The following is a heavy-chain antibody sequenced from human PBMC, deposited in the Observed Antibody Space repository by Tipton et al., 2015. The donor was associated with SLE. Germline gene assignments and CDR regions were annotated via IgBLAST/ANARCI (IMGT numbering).Heavy chain of an antibody. CDR2: FYYSGNT. J-gene: IGHJ4*02. CDR3: ARRQLCLD. CDR1: GGSISSSSYY. V-gene: IGHV4-39*01. D-gene: IGHD5-18*01. Sequence: TLSLTCSVSGGSISSSSYYWVWIRQPPGKGPEWIGTFYYSGNTYYNPSLKSRVTISVDTSKNQFSLILTYVTAADTAVYFCARRQLCLDWGQGTLVTVSS.